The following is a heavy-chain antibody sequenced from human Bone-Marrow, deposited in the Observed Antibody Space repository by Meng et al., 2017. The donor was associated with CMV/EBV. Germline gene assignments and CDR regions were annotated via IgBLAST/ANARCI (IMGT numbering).Heavy chain of an antibody. V-gene: IGHV3-23*01. CDR3: VKGAWLDY. CDR1: GFTFDTFD. CDR2: INGRDGST. J-gene: IGHJ4*02. D-gene: IGHD5-12*01. Sequence: GESLKISCAASGFTFDTFDMSWVRQAPGKGLEWVSVINGRDGSTHYTDSVRGRLTISRDTSKNTLFLQMNGLRAEDTAVYFCVKGAWLDYWGQGTVVAVSS.